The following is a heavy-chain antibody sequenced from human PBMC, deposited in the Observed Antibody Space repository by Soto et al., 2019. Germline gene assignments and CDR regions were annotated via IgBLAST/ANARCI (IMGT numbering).Heavy chain of an antibody. Sequence: VKVSCKACGGTFSSYAISWVRQAPGQGLEWMGGIIPIFGTANYAQKFQGRVTITADESTSTAYMELSSLRSEDTAGYYCARETYYYDSSGYAFDNWGQGKMVT. V-gene: IGHV1-69*01. CDR1: GGTFSSYA. D-gene: IGHD3-22*01. CDR2: IIPIFGTA. J-gene: IGHJ3*02. CDR3: ARETYYYDSSGYAFDN.